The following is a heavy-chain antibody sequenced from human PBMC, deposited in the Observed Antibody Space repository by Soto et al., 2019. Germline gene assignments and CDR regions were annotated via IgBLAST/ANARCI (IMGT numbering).Heavy chain of an antibody. Sequence: GGSLRLSCAASGSTFSSYAMHWVRQAPGKGLEWVAVISYDGSNKYYADSVKGRFTISRDNSKNTLYLQMNSLRAEDTAVYYCARSVAYGMDVWGQGTTVTVSS. CDR1: GSTFSSYA. CDR3: ARSVAYGMDV. CDR2: ISYDGSNK. V-gene: IGHV3-30-3*01. J-gene: IGHJ6*02. D-gene: IGHD5-12*01.